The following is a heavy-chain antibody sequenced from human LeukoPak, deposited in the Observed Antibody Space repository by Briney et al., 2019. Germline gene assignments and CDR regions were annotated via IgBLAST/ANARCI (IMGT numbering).Heavy chain of an antibody. CDR2: FDPEDGET. Sequence: ASVKVSCKVSGYTLTELSMHWVRQAPGKGLEWMGGFDPEDGETIYAQKFQGRVTMTEDTSTDTAYMELSSLRSEDTAVYFCATDYYGSGSYSPQAFDIWGQGTTVTVSS. D-gene: IGHD3-10*01. J-gene: IGHJ3*02. CDR1: GYTLTELS. V-gene: IGHV1-24*01. CDR3: ATDYYGSGSYSPQAFDI.